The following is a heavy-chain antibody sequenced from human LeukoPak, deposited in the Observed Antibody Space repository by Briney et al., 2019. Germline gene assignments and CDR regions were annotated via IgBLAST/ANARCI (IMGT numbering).Heavy chain of an antibody. J-gene: IGHJ4*02. CDR1: GYTFTSYY. D-gene: IGHD4-11*01. CDR3: AVDYSNYVVGYYFDY. CDR2: INPNSGGT. Sequence: ASVKVSCKASGYTFTSYYMHWVRQAPGQGLEWMGWINPNSGGTNYAQKFQGRVTMTRDTSISTAYSELSRLRSDDTAVYYCAVDYSNYVVGYYFDYWGQGTLVTVSS. V-gene: IGHV1-2*02.